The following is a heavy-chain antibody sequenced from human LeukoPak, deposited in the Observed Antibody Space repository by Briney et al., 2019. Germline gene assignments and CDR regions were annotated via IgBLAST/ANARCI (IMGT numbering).Heavy chain of an antibody. CDR3: ASTRERYVNYYFDY. Sequence: SETLSLTCAVYGGCFSGYYWSRIRQPPGKGLEWIGEINHSGSTNYNPSLKSRVTISVDTSNNQFSLKLSSVTPADTAVYYCASTRERYVNYYFDYWGQGTLVTVSS. V-gene: IGHV4-34*01. J-gene: IGHJ4*02. CDR1: GGCFSGYY. D-gene: IGHD1-1*01. CDR2: INHSGST.